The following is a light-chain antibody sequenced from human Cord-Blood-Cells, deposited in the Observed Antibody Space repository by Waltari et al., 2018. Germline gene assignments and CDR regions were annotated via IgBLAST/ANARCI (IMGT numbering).Light chain of an antibody. V-gene: IGKV2-28*01. J-gene: IGKJ2*01. CDR2: LGS. CDR3: MQALQTPYT. Sequence: DIVMTPSPLSLPVTPGEPASLPCRSSQSLLHSNGYNYLDWYLQKPGQSPQLLIYLGSNRASGVPDRFSGSGSGTDFTLKISRVEAEDVGVYYCMQALQTPYTFGQGTKLEIK. CDR1: QSLLHSNGYNY.